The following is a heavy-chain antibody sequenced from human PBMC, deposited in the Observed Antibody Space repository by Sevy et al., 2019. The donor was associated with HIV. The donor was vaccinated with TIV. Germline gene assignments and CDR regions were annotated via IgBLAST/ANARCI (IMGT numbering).Heavy chain of an antibody. D-gene: IGHD6-13*01. J-gene: IGHJ6*02. CDR2: ISWDGGST. Sequence: GGSLRLSCAASGFTFDDYTMHWVRQAPGKGLEWVSLISWDGGSTYYADSVKGRFTISRDNSKNSLYLQMNSLRTEDTAVYYCAKDLAIAAAAPYGMDVWGQGTTVTVSS. V-gene: IGHV3-43*01. CDR3: AKDLAIAAAAPYGMDV. CDR1: GFTFDDYT.